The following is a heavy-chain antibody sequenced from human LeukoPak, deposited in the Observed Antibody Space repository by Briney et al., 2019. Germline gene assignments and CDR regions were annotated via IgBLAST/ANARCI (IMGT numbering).Heavy chain of an antibody. CDR1: GGSISSGDYY. CDR2: IYYSGST. CDR3: ARHDDILTGYYFHH. J-gene: IGHJ1*01. D-gene: IGHD3-9*01. V-gene: IGHV4-61*10. Sequence: SETLSLTCTVSGGSISSGDYYWSWIRQPAGKGLEWIGYIYYSGSTNYNPSLKSRVTISVDTSKNQFSLRLSSVTAADTAMYYCARHDDILTGYYFHHWGQGTLVTVSS.